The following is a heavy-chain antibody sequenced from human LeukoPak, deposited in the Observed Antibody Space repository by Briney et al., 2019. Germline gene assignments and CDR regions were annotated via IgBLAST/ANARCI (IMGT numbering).Heavy chain of an antibody. V-gene: IGHV4-38-2*02. Sequence: SETLSLTCTVSGYSISSGYYWGWIRQPPGKGLEWIGSIYHSGSTYYNPSLKSRVTISVDTSKNQFSLKLSSVTAADTAVYYCARTKGPSDYASRGYYFDYWGQGTLVTVSS. CDR1: GYSISSGYY. CDR2: IYHSGST. CDR3: ARTKGPSDYASRGYYFDY. J-gene: IGHJ4*02. D-gene: IGHD4-17*01.